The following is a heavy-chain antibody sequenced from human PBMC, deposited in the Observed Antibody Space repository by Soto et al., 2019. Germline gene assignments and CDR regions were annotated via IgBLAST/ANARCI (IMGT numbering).Heavy chain of an antibody. V-gene: IGHV3-33*01. D-gene: IGHD3-9*01. CDR2: IWYDGSNK. CDR1: GFTFSSYG. Sequence: QVQLVESGGGVVQPGRSLRLSCAASGFTFSSYGMHWVRQAPGKGLEWVAVIWYDGSNKYYADSVKGRFTVPRDNSKNTLSLQMNSLRAEDTAVYYCARDQEDYDILTGSSYYFDYWGQGTLVTVSS. CDR3: ARDQEDYDILTGSSYYFDY. J-gene: IGHJ4*02.